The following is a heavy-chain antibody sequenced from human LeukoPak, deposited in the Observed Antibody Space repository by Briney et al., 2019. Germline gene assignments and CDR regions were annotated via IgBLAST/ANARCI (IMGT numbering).Heavy chain of an antibody. CDR2: INPSGGST. CDR3: ARDEGGYCSSTSCPNWFDP. Sequence: ASVKVSCKASGYTFTSYYMHWVRQAPGQGLEWMGIINPSGGSTSYAQKFQGRVTMTRDTSTSTVYMELSSLRSEDTAVYCCARDEGGYCSSTSCPNWFDPWGQGTLVTVSS. V-gene: IGHV1-46*01. D-gene: IGHD2-2*01. J-gene: IGHJ5*02. CDR1: GYTFTSYY.